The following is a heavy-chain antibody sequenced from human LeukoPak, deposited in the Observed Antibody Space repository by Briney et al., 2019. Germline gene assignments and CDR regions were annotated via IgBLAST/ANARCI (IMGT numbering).Heavy chain of an antibody. Sequence: PGGSLRLSGAASGFTFSSYAMSWVRQAPGKGLEWLSLISGIGDITYDADSVKGRFTISRDNSKNTLYLQMNSLRAEDTAVYYCATVWFGESPFDYWGQGTLVTVSS. V-gene: IGHV3-23*01. CDR3: ATVWFGESPFDY. J-gene: IGHJ4*02. CDR1: GFTFSSYA. D-gene: IGHD3-10*01. CDR2: ISGIGDIT.